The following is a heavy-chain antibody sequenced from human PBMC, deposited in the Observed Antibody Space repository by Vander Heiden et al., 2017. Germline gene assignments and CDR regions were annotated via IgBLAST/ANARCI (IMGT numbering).Heavy chain of an antibody. CDR2: ISYDGSNK. Sequence: QVQLVESGGGVVQPGRSLRLSCAASGFPFSSYAMPWVRQAPGKGLEWVAVISYDGSNKYYADSVKGRFTISRDNSKNTLYLQMNSLRAEDTAVYYCARAYCSSTSCYYYYYYGMDVWGQGTTVTVSS. D-gene: IGHD2-2*01. CDR1: GFPFSSYA. CDR3: ARAYCSSTSCYYYYYYGMDV. V-gene: IGHV3-30-3*01. J-gene: IGHJ6*02.